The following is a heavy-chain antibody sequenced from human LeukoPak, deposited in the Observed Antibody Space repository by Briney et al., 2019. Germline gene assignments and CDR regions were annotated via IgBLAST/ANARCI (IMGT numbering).Heavy chain of an antibody. CDR3: ARDPKRRDGYNYDPDY. CDR1: GFTVSSNY. V-gene: IGHV3-53*01. J-gene: IGHJ4*02. CDR2: IYSGGST. D-gene: IGHD5-24*01. Sequence: GGSLRLSCAASGFTVSSNYMSWVRQAPGKGLEWVSVIYSGGSTYYADSVKGRFTISRDNAKNSLYLQMNSLRAEDTAVYYCARDPKRRDGYNYDPDYWGQGTLITVSS.